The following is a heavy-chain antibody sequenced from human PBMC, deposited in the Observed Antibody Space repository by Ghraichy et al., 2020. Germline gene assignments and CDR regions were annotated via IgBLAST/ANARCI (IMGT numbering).Heavy chain of an antibody. CDR2: ITGTGDTT. CDR1: GFTFSNYA. Sequence: GESLNISCAASGFTFSNYAMSWVRQAPGKGLEWVSAITGTGDTTYYADSVKGRFTFSRDNSKNTLYLQMNSLRAEDTAVYYCAKTQFLTGYYFYSDYWGQGTLVTASS. V-gene: IGHV3-23*01. J-gene: IGHJ4*02. CDR3: AKTQFLTGYYFYSDY. D-gene: IGHD3-9*01.